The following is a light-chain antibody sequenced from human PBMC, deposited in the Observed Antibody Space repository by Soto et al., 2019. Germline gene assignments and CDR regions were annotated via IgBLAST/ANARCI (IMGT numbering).Light chain of an antibody. CDR1: QSVRSSY. V-gene: IGKV3-20*01. CDR3: HQYGDSPQT. Sequence: IVLTQSPGTQSLSPGERATLSCRASQSVRSSYLAWYQQKPGQAPRLLIYGASTRATGIPDRFSGGGSGTDFTLTISRLESEDFAVYFCHQYGDSPQTFGQGTKLEIK. CDR2: GAS. J-gene: IGKJ1*01.